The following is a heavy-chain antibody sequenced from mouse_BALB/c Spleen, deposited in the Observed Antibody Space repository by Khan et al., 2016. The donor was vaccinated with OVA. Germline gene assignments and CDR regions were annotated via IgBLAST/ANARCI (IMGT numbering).Heavy chain of an antibody. D-gene: IGHD2-14*01. CDR1: GFTFSSYA. CDR2: ISSGGST. CDR3: AREAYRYDEYYFDY. J-gene: IGHJ2*01. V-gene: IGHV5-6-5*01. Sequence: EVELVESGGGSVKPGGSLKLSCAVSGFTFSSYAMSWVRQTPEQRLAWVASISSGGSTYYPDSVKGRFTIYRDNARNILYLQMSSLRSEDMAIYYCAREAYRYDEYYFDYWGQGTTLTVSS.